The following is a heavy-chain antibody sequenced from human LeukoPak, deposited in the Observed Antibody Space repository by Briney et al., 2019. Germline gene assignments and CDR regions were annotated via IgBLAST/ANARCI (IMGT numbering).Heavy chain of an antibody. CDR3: ARDRAGYCSSRSCSQGGFDF. J-gene: IGHJ3*01. V-gene: IGHV1-2*02. Sequence: GASVKVSCKASGYTFTGYYMHWLRQVPGQGLEWMGWINPNSGGTNYAQKFQGRVTMTRDTSISTAYMELSRLRSDDTAVYYCARDRAGYCSSRSCSQGGFDFWGQGTMVTVSS. D-gene: IGHD2-2*01. CDR1: GYTFTGYY. CDR2: INPNSGGT.